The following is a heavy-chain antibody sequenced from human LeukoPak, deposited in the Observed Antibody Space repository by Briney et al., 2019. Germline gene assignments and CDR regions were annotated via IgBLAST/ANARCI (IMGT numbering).Heavy chain of an antibody. CDR1: GYTFTSYA. CDR2: INTNTGNP. J-gene: IGHJ4*02. V-gene: IGHV7-4-1*02. D-gene: IGHD1-26*01. CDR3: ARVWPMYSGRNYYFDY. Sequence: ASVNVSCKASGYTFTSYAMNWVRQAPGQGLEWMGWINTNTGNPTYAQGFTGRFVFSLDTSVSTAYLQISSLKAEDTAVYYCARVWPMYSGRNYYFDYWGQGTLVTVSS.